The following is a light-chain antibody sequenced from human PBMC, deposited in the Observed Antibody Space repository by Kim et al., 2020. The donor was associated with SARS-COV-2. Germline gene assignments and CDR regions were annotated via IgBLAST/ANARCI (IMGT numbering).Light chain of an antibody. Sequence: ALVKLTCTLSSGHSSAAIAWHQQQPEKGPRYLMKLNSDGSHNKGDGIPDRFSGSSSGAERYLTISSLQSEDEADYYCQTWGTGIRVFGGGTQLTVL. J-gene: IGLJ3*02. CDR1: SGHSSAA. CDR2: LNSDGSH. CDR3: QTWGTGIRV. V-gene: IGLV4-69*01.